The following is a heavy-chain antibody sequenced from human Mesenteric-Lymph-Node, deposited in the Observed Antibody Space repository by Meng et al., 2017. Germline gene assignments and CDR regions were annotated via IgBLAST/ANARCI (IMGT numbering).Heavy chain of an antibody. CDR3: AKNYRTRGTRLDY. CDR1: GFTFSSYA. V-gene: IGHV3-53*01. Sequence: GESLKISCAASGFTFSSYAMHWVRQAPGKGLVWVSVIYSAGNTYYADSVKGRFTISRDNSKNTVYLQMNSLRADDTAVYYCAKNYRTRGTRLDYWGQGTLVTVSS. D-gene: IGHD1/OR15-1a*01. CDR2: IYSAGNT. J-gene: IGHJ4*02.